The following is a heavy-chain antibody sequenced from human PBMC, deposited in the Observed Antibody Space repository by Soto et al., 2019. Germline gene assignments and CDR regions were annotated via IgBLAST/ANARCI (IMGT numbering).Heavy chain of an antibody. Sequence: GGSLRLSCAASGFTFSSYWLHWVRQDPGKGLVWVSRINSDGSSTDYADSVKGRFTISRDNAKNSLYLQMNNLRAEDTAVYYCARVDSIYYYYYMDVWGKGTTVTVSS. V-gene: IGHV3-74*01. CDR3: ARVDSIYYYYYMDV. D-gene: IGHD2-2*03. CDR2: INSDGSST. J-gene: IGHJ6*03. CDR1: GFTFSSYW.